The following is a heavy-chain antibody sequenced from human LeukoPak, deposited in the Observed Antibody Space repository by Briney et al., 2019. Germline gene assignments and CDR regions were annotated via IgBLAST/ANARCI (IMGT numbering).Heavy chain of an antibody. CDR2: IYYSGST. CDR1: GGSISSGGYY. CDR3: ARVKDYYYYDSSGYAFDI. V-gene: IGHV4-31*03. Sequence: PSETLSLTCTVSGGSISSGGYYWSWIRQHPGKGLEWIGYIYYSGSTYYNPSLKSRVTISVDTSKNQFSLKLSSVTAADTAVYYCARVKDYYYYDSSGYAFDIWGQGTMVTVSP. J-gene: IGHJ3*02. D-gene: IGHD3-22*01.